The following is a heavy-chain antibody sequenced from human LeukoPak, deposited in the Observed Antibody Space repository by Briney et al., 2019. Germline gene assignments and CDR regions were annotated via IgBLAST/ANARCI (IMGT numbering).Heavy chain of an antibody. J-gene: IGHJ4*02. D-gene: IGHD1-26*01. CDR3: ARGMGATGFDY. CDR1: GFTFSDYY. CDR2: INSDGSST. V-gene: IGHV3-74*01. Sequence: GGSLRLSCAASGFTFSDYYMSWIRQAPGKGLVWVSRINSDGSSTSYADSVKGRFTISRDNAKNTLYLQMNSLRAEDTAVYYCARGMGATGFDYWGQGTLVTVSS.